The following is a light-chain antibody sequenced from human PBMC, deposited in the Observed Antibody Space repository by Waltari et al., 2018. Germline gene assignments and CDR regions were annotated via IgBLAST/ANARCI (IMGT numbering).Light chain of an antibody. Sequence: QSALTHPASVSGSPGQSITISCSGTASAVGPYAFLLWYQQHPGKAPHLIIYEVSNRPSGISNRFSASKSGNTASLTISGLQAEDEADYYCSSYTTSSAPGVFGTGTRVTVL. J-gene: IGLJ1*01. V-gene: IGLV2-14*01. CDR3: SSYTTSSAPGV. CDR1: ASAVGPYAF. CDR2: EVS.